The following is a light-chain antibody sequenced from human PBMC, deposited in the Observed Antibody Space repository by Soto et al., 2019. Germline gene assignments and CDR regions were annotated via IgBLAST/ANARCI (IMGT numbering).Light chain of an antibody. CDR1: SSDVGGYKS. V-gene: IGLV2-11*01. J-gene: IGLJ1*01. Sequence: QSALTQPRSVSGSPGQSVTVSCIGTSSDVGGYKSVSWYQQYPGKAPKLMIYDVSERPSGVPNRFSGSKSGNTASLTISGLQAEDEADYYCCSYTGSSTLEVFGSGTKVTVL. CDR3: CSYTGSSTLEV. CDR2: DVS.